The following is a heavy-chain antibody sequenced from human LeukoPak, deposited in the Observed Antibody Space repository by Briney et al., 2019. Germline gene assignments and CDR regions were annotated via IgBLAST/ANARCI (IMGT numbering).Heavy chain of an antibody. V-gene: IGHV1-18*01. CDR2: ISAYNGNT. D-gene: IGHD2-15*01. CDR3: ARDRGGVVVASQDAFDI. J-gene: IGHJ3*02. Sequence: ASVKVSCKASGYTFTSYGISWVRQAPGQGLEWMGWISAYNGNTNYAQKLQGRVTMTTDTSTSTAYMEPRSLRSDDTAVYYCARDRGGVVVASQDAFDIWGQGTMVTVSS. CDR1: GYTFTSYG.